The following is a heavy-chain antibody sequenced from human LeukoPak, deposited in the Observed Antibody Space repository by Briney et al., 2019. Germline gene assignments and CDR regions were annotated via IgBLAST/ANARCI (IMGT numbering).Heavy chain of an antibody. CDR1: GFTFSSYE. J-gene: IGHJ6*03. Sequence: PGGSLRLSCAASGFTFSSYEMNWVRRAPGKGLEWVSYISSSGSTIYYADSVKGRFTISRDNAKNSLYLQMNSLRAEDTAVYYCARDREVGGYYYYYYMDVWGKGTTVTVSS. CDR2: ISSSGSTI. V-gene: IGHV3-48*03. CDR3: ARDREVGGYYYYYYMDV.